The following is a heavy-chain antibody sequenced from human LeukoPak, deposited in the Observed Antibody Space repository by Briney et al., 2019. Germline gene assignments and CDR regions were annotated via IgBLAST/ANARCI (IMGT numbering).Heavy chain of an antibody. CDR1: GFTFSSYG. D-gene: IGHD2-21*02. Sequence: GRSLRLSCAASGFTFSSYGMHWVRQAPGKGLEWVAVISYDGNNKYYADSVKGRFTISRDNSKNTLYLQMNSLRAEDTAVYYCAKDVAGDPTIDYWGQGTLVTASS. J-gene: IGHJ4*02. V-gene: IGHV3-30*18. CDR2: ISYDGNNK. CDR3: AKDVAGDPTIDY.